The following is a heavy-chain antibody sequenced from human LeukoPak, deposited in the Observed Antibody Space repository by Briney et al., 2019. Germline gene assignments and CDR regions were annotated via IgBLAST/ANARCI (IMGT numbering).Heavy chain of an antibody. J-gene: IGHJ5*02. CDR2: IWYDGNEI. V-gene: IGHV3-30*02. Sequence: GGSLRLPCAASGFTFRSSGMHWVRQTPGKGLEWVAFIWYDGNEIYYADSVKGRFTISRDNAKNSLYLQMNSLRAEDTAVYYCATSMDPWGQGTLVTVSS. CDR3: ATSMDP. D-gene: IGHD2/OR15-2a*01. CDR1: GFTFRSSG.